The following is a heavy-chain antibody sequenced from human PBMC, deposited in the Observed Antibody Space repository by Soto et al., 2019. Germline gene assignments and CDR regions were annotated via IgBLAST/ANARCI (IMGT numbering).Heavy chain of an antibody. CDR1: GGSFSGYY. V-gene: IGHV4-34*01. Sequence: SETLSLTCAVYGGSFSGYYWSWIRQPPGKGLEWIGEINHSGSTNYNPSLKSRVTISVDTSKNQFSLKLSSVTAADTAVYYCAKVEKRITIFGVVYNWCDPWGQGTLVTVSS. CDR3: AKVEKRITIFGVVYNWCDP. J-gene: IGHJ5*02. D-gene: IGHD3-3*01. CDR2: INHSGST.